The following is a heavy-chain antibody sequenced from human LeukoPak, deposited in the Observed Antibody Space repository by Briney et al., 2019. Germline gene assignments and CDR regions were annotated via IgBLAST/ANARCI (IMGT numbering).Heavy chain of an antibody. J-gene: IGHJ4*02. V-gene: IGHV3-7*04. CDR3: ARAXXSGNSDAGY. CDR2: IHPDGSAK. CDR1: EFTFSRYW. Sequence: GGSLRLSCATSEFTFSRYWMTWVRQAPGKGLEWVANIHPDGSAKYYVDSLRGRFTISRDNAKNSLYLQMNSLRAADTAVNYCARAXXSGNSDAGYWXQGTLVTVSS. D-gene: IGHD4-23*01.